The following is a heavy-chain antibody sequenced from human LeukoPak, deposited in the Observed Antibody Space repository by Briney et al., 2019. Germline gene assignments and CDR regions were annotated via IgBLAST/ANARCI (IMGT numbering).Heavy chain of an antibody. Sequence: ASVKVSCKASGYTFTSYGISWVRQAPGQGLEWMGWISAYNGNTNYAQKLQGRVTMTTDTSTSTAYMELRSLRSDDTAVYHCARDAKDIVVVPAAIPQNWFDPWGQGTLVTVSS. D-gene: IGHD2-2*01. J-gene: IGHJ5*02. CDR2: ISAYNGNT. V-gene: IGHV1-18*01. CDR1: GYTFTSYG. CDR3: ARDAKDIVVVPAAIPQNWFDP.